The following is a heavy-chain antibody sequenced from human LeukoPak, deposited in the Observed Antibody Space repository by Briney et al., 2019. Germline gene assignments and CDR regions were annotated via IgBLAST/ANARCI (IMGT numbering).Heavy chain of an antibody. CDR2: IQYDGSDT. J-gene: IGHJ3*01. CDR3: AKDLKRNDVAFDV. V-gene: IGHV3-30*02. Sequence: GGSLRLSCAASGFSFSTYDMHWARQAPGKGLEWVAFIQYDGSDTYYADSVKGRFTISRDNSKNTLYLQMNSLRAEDTAVYYSAKDLKRNDVAFDVWGQGTMVTVSS. D-gene: IGHD1-1*01. CDR1: GFSFSTYD.